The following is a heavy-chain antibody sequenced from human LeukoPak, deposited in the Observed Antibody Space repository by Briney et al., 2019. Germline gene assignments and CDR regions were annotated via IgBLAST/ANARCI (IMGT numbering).Heavy chain of an antibody. CDR1: GASFSGYY. D-gene: IGHD3/OR15-3a*01. J-gene: IGHJ4*02. CDR3: ARSHSVWTSFDY. Sequence: SETLSLTCAVYGASFSGYYWSWIRQPPGKGLEWIGEINHSGSTNYNPSLKSRVTISVDTSKNQFSLKLSSVTAADTAVYYCARSHSVWTSFDYWGQGTLVTVSS. CDR2: INHSGST. V-gene: IGHV4-34*01.